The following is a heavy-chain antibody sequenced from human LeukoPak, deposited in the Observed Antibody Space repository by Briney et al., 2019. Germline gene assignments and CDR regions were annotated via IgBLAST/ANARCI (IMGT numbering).Heavy chain of an antibody. D-gene: IGHD2-21*02. CDR1: GGTFSSYA. Sequence: ASVKVSCKASGGTFSSYAISWVRQAPGQGLEWMGGIIPIFGTANYAQKFQGRVTITADESTSIAYMELSSLRSEDTAVYYCARDPFYCGGDCYSREDAFDIWGQGTMVTVSS. J-gene: IGHJ3*02. CDR2: IIPIFGTA. V-gene: IGHV1-69*13. CDR3: ARDPFYCGGDCYSREDAFDI.